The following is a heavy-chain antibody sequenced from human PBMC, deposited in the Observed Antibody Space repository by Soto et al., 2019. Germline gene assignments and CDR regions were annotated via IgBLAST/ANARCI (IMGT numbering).Heavy chain of an antibody. Sequence: QVQLVQSGAEVKKPGASVTVSCKACGGTFSSYTISWVRQAPGQGLEWMGGIIPIFGTANYAQKFQGRVTITAYESTRTADMEWRSLRSEDTAWYYCARGNHRGLQLWYFDLWCRGTLGTVSS. CDR2: IIPIFGTA. D-gene: IGHD5-12*01. CDR1: GGTFSSYT. J-gene: IGHJ2*01. V-gene: IGHV1-69*12. CDR3: ARGNHRGLQLWYFDL.